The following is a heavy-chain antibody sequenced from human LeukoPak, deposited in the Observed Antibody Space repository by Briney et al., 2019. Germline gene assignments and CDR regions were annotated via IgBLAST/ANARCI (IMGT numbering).Heavy chain of an antibody. D-gene: IGHD2-15*01. Sequence: PGGSLRLSCAASGFTFSNNWMHWVRQAPGKGLVWVSRISSDGTTTTYADSEKGRFTISRDNAKNTLVLQMNNLRAEDTAVYYCARAACSGSGCYQKGTFDPWGQGTLVTVSS. CDR2: ISSDGTTT. J-gene: IGHJ5*02. CDR3: ARAACSGSGCYQKGTFDP. CDR1: GFTFSNNW. V-gene: IGHV3-74*01.